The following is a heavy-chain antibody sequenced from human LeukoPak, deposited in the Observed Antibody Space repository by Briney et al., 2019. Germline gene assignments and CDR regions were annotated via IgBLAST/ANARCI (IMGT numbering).Heavy chain of an antibody. CDR1: GYTFTSYD. J-gene: IGHJ4*02. CDR3: ARDWGYNWNDADY. Sequence: ASVKVSCKASGYTFTSYDINWVRPATGQGLEWMGWMNPNSGNTGYAQKFQGRVTMTRNTSISTAYMELSSLRSEDTAVYYCARDWGYNWNDADYWGQGTLVTVSS. CDR2: MNPNSGNT. D-gene: IGHD1-20*01. V-gene: IGHV1-8*01.